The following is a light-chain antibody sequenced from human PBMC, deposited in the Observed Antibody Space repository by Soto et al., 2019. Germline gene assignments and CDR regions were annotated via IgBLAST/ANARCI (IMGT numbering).Light chain of an antibody. CDR3: QQRSNWPPFT. J-gene: IGKJ3*01. V-gene: IGKV3-11*01. Sequence: EIVLTQSPGTLSLSPGERATLSCWASQSLSSNYLAWYQQKPGQAPRLLIYDASNRATGIPARFSGSGSGTDFTLTISSLEPEDFAVYYCQQRSNWPPFTFGPGTKVDIK. CDR1: QSLSSNY. CDR2: DAS.